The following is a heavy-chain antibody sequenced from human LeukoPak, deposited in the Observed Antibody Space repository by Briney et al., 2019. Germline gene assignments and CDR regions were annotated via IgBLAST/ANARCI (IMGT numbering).Heavy chain of an antibody. CDR2: IVVGSGNT. CDR3: AAVGGAYCGGDCWDFDY. V-gene: IGHV1-58*01. J-gene: IGHJ4*02. Sequence: VASVKVSCKASGFTFTSSAVQWVRQACGQRLEWIGWIVVGSGNTNYAQKFPERVTITRDMSTSTAYMELGSLRSEDTAVYYCAAVGGAYCGGDCWDFDYWGQGTLVTVSS. CDR1: GFTFTSSA. D-gene: IGHD2-21*02.